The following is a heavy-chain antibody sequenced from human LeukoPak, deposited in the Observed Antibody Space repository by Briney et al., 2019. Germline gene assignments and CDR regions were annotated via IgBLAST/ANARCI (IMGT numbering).Heavy chain of an antibody. Sequence: SVKVSCKASGYTFTSYDINWVRQAPGQGLEWMGRIIPILGIANYAQKFQGRVTITADKSTSTAYMELSSLRSEDTAVYYCARAGIVVVAATPYYYYGMDVWGQGTTVTVSS. V-gene: IGHV1-69*04. CDR3: ARAGIVVVAATPYYYYGMDV. CDR1: GYTFTSYD. D-gene: IGHD2-15*01. J-gene: IGHJ6*02. CDR2: IIPILGIA.